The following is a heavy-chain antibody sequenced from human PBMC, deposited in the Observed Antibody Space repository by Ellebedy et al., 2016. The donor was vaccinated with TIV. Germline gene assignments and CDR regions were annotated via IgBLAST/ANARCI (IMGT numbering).Heavy chain of an antibody. J-gene: IGHJ4*02. CDR3: ARGNKQWLEHY. CDR1: GGTFSSYA. CDR2: INAGNGNT. D-gene: IGHD6-19*01. V-gene: IGHV1-3*01. Sequence: ASVKVSCKASGGTFSSYAISWVRQAPGQRLEWMGWINAGNGNTKYSQKFQGRVSITRDTSASTAYMEVSSLRSQDTAVYYCARGNKQWLEHYWGQGTLVTVSS.